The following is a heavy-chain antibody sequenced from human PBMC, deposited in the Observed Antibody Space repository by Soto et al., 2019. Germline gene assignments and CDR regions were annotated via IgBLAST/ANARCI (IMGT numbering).Heavy chain of an antibody. CDR2: IYHSGST. J-gene: IGHJ6*02. V-gene: IGHV4-4*02. D-gene: IGHD1-1*01. CDR3: ARGDDPHFYYGMAV. CDR1: GGSMRSGYW. Sequence: QVQLQESGPGLVKPSGTLSLTCAVSGGSMRSGYWWSWVRQPPGKGLEWIGEIYHSGSTNYNPSLKSRVTISVDKSKNQFSLKLSSVTAADTAVYYCARGDDPHFYYGMAVWGQGTTVTVSS.